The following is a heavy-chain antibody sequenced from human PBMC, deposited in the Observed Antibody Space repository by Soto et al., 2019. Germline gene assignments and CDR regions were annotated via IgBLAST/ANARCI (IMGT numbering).Heavy chain of an antibody. CDR1: GDSIISIYH. J-gene: IGHJ6*02. CDR2: LYHTGRN. Sequence: SETLSLTCTVSGDSIISIYHWAWIRQPLGKGLEWVACLYHTGRNYYNPSLTSRVTISDDTTKNQFSLMLRSVTAADTAVYYCARLRYSSGLNYYYGMDVWGQGTTVTVSS. V-gene: IGHV4-38-2*02. D-gene: IGHD5-18*01. CDR3: ARLRYSSGLNYYYGMDV.